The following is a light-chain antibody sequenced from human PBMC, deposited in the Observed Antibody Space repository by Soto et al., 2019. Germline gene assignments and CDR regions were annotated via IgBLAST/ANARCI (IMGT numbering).Light chain of an antibody. V-gene: IGLV2-11*01. J-gene: IGLJ2*01. CDR1: SSDVGGYNY. CDR2: DVS. Sequence: QSAPTQPRSVSGSPGQSVTISCTGTSSDVGGYNYVSWYQQHPGKAPKLIIYDVSKRPSGVPDRFSGSKSGTTASLTISGLQAEDEADYYCCSYAGTYSVVFGGGTKLTVL. CDR3: CSYAGTYSVV.